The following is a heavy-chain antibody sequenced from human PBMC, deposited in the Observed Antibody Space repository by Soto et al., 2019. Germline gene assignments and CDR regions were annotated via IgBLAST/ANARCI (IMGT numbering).Heavy chain of an antibody. J-gene: IGHJ4*02. Sequence: QTXGSLLLSCAASGFTFSTYGMHWVRQAPGKGLEWVAFIQYHGINKDYADSVKGRFTISRDNSRNTLYLQMNSLRAEDTAVYYCARGLDYDSSGYYLDFWGQGALVTVSS. CDR3: ARGLDYDSSGYYLDF. CDR2: IQYHGINK. D-gene: IGHD3-22*01. CDR1: GFTFSTYG. V-gene: IGHV3-30*02.